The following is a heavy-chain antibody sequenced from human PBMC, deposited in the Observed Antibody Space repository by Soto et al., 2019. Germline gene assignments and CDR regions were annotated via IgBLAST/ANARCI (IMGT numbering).Heavy chain of an antibody. Sequence: PSETLSLTCTVSGGSISSGGYYWSWIRQHPGKGLEWIGYIYYSGSTYYNPSLKSRVTISVDTSKNQFSLKLSSVTAADTAVYYCARGHYDSSGYYKGPGYWGQGTLVTVSS. D-gene: IGHD3-22*01. V-gene: IGHV4-31*03. CDR1: GGSISSGGYY. CDR2: IYYSGST. CDR3: ARGHYDSSGYYKGPGY. J-gene: IGHJ4*02.